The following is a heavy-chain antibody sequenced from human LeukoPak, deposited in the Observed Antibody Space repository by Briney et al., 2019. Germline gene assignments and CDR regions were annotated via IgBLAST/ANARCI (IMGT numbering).Heavy chain of an antibody. V-gene: IGHV3-23*01. CDR2: ISTSGVST. Sequence: GGSLRLSCAASGFTFSSYAMSWVRQAPGKGLEWVSAISTSGVSTHYADSVKGRFTISIDNSKNTLYLQMNSLRAEDTAVYYCARVEIGGEGIDYWGQGTLVTVSS. CDR1: GFTFSSYA. CDR3: ARVEIGGEGIDY. J-gene: IGHJ4*02. D-gene: IGHD3-10*01.